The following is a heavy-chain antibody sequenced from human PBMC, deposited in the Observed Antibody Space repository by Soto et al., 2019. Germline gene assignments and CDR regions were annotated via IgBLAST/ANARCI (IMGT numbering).Heavy chain of an antibody. J-gene: IGHJ4*02. V-gene: IGHV3-23*01. CDR1: GFTFSSYV. CDR2: ISGSSVMT. D-gene: IGHD3-22*01. CDR3: AKSLYDSSGYQPLGF. Sequence: WSLRLSCAASGFTFSSYVMTWVRQAPGKGLEWVSGISGSSVMTYYADSVKGRFTISRDNSKNTLYLQMNSLRAEDTAVYYCAKSLYDSSGYQPLGFWGQGTLVTVSS.